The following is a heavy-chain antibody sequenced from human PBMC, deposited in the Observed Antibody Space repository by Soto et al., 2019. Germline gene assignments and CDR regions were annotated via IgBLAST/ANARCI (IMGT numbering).Heavy chain of an antibody. J-gene: IGHJ4*02. CDR2: IYYSGST. Sequence: QLQLQESGPGLVKPSETLSLTCTVSGGSFDITSSYWAWVRQPPGKGLEWIAYIYYSGSTYYNPSLKSRITISVDTSTNQRSLRLSSVTAAYTAVYYCATVPIVGTKPYYFDSWGQGTLVTVSS. CDR1: GGSFDITSSY. CDR3: ATVPIVGTKPYYFDS. V-gene: IGHV4-39*02. D-gene: IGHD1-1*01.